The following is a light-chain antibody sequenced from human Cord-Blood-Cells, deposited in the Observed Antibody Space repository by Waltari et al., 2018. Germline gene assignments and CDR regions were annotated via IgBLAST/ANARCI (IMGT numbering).Light chain of an antibody. J-gene: IGLJ1*01. CDR2: DVS. Sequence: QSDLTQPRSVSGSPGQSVTISCTGTSSDVGGYNYVSWYPSHPGKAPKLMIYDVSKLPSGAPARLCGPESANTASLTISWLPAHDDDDYYCCHCSGSCTDVFGAGTKVTVL. V-gene: IGLV2-11*01. CDR3: CHCSGSCTDV. CDR1: SSDVGGYNY.